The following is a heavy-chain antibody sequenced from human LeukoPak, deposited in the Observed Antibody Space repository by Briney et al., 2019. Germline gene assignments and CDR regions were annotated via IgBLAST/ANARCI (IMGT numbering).Heavy chain of an antibody. D-gene: IGHD2-15*01. Sequence: PSEILSLTCTASGGSISSYYWSWIRQPAGKGLEWIGRIYTSGSTNYNPSLKSRVTMSVDTSKNQFSLKLSSVTAADTAVYYCAREIVVVVAATYIWFDPWGQGTLVTVSS. CDR1: GGSISSYY. J-gene: IGHJ5*02. V-gene: IGHV4-4*07. CDR3: AREIVVVVAATYIWFDP. CDR2: IYTSGST.